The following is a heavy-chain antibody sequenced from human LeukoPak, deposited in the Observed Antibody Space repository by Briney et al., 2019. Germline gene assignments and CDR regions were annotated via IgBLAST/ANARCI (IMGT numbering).Heavy chain of an antibody. CDR1: GGSISSGGYS. Sequence: SETLSLTCAVSGGSISSGGYSWSWIRQPPGKGLEWIGYIYHSGSTYYNPSLKSRVTISVDRSKNQFSLKLSSVTAADTAVYHCASGERTTYAFDIWGQGTMVTVSS. CDR3: ASGERTTYAFDI. V-gene: IGHV4-30-2*01. D-gene: IGHD1-1*01. CDR2: IYHSGST. J-gene: IGHJ3*02.